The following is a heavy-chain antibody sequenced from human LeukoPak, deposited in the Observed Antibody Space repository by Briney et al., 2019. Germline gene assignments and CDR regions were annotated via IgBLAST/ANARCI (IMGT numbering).Heavy chain of an antibody. V-gene: IGHV4-39*01. D-gene: IGHD4-17*01. CDR1: GGSISSSSYY. Sequence: TPSETLSLTCTVSGGSISSSSYYWGWIRQPPGKGLEWIRSIYYGGSTYYNPSLKSRVTISVDTSKNQFSLKLSSVTAADTAVYYCARLYGDYVGFWGQGTLVTVSS. J-gene: IGHJ4*02. CDR3: ARLYGDYVGF. CDR2: IYYGGST.